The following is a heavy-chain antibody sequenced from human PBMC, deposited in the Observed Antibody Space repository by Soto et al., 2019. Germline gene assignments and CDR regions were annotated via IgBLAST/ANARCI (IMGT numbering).Heavy chain of an antibody. Sequence: NPSETLSLTCTVSGGSISSGGYYWSWIRQHPGKGLEWIGYIYYSGSTYYNPSLKSRVTISVDTSKNQFSLKLSSVTAADTAAYYCATSLIQYCTNGVCSLAVAFDIWGQRTMVTVSS. D-gene: IGHD2-8*01. CDR2: IYYSGST. CDR3: ATSLIQYCTNGVCSLAVAFDI. CDR1: GGSISSGGYY. V-gene: IGHV4-31*03. J-gene: IGHJ3*02.